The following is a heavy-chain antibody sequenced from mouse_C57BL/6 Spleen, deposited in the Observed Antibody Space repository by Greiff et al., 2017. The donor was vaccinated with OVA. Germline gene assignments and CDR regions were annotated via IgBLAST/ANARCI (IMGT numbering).Heavy chain of an antibody. CDR2: IYPGDGDT. V-gene: IGHV1-80*01. J-gene: IGHJ4*01. D-gene: IGHD2-4*01. Sequence: LVESGAELVKPGASVKISCKASGYAFSSYWMNWVKQRPGKGLEWIGQIYPGDGDTNYNGKFKGKATLTADKSSSTAYMQLSSLTSEDSAVYFCARRDYDYDLGAMDYWGQGTSVTVSS. CDR1: GYAFSSYW. CDR3: ARRDYDYDLGAMDY.